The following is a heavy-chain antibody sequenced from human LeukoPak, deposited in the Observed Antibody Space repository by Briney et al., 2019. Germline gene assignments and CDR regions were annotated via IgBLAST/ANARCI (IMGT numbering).Heavy chain of an antibody. J-gene: IGHJ3*02. V-gene: IGHV4-4*09. CDR3: ARRFGELLYDAFDI. D-gene: IGHD3-10*01. Sequence: SETLSLTCTVSGGSISSYYWSWIRQPAGKGLEWIGYIYTSGSTNYNPSLKSRVTISVDTSKNQFSLKLSSVTAADTAVYYCARRFGELLYDAFDIWGQGTMVTVSS. CDR1: GGSISSYY. CDR2: IYTSGST.